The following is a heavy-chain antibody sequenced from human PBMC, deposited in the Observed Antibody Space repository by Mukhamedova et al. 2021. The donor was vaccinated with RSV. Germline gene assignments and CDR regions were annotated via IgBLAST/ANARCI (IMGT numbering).Heavy chain of an antibody. V-gene: IGHV3-30*04. CDR2: ISYDGSNK. J-gene: IGHJ4*02. Sequence: SYAMHWVRQAPGKGLEWVAVISYDGSNKYYADSVKGRFTISRDNSKKTLYLQMNSLRADDTAVYYWASSAADEDPSYFDYSGQGT. CDR1: SYA. D-gene: IGHD1-26*01. CDR3: ASSAADEDPSYFDY.